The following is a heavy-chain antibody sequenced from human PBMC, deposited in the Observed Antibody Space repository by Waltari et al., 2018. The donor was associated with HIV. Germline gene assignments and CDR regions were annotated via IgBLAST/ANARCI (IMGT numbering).Heavy chain of an antibody. CDR1: GFTFSRFG. CDR3: AKAYLGGSSYYYFQH. Sequence: QGQLVEAGGGGVQPGGSLRLHCAASGFTFSRFGRHWGRQAAGRGVGWVQVIRDDGGNEEYADSVKGRFTISRDNSRINLQLKRIRLGDEDVADYYNAKAYLGGSSYYYFQHWGQGTLVTVS. J-gene: IGHJ1*01. CDR2: IRDDGGNE. V-gene: IGHV3-30*02. D-gene: IGHD2-15*01.